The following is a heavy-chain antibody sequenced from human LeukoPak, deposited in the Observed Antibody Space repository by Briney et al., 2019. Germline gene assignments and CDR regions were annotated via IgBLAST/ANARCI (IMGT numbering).Heavy chain of an antibody. CDR3: GRLGSGGEFDY. CDR1: GYTLTNYA. J-gene: IGHJ4*02. CDR2: INTNSGNP. D-gene: IGHD3-16*01. Sequence: ASVKVSCKASGYTLTNYAMNWVRQAPGQRPEWMGWINTNSGNPMYAQDFTGRFVFSSDTSISTAYLQISSLKAEDTAIYCCGRLGSGGEFDYWGQGTLVTVSS. V-gene: IGHV7-4-1*02.